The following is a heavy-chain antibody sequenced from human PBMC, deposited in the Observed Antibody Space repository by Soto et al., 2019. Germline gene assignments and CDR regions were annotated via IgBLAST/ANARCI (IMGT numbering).Heavy chain of an antibody. V-gene: IGHV4-59*01. Sequence: QVQLQESGPGLVKPSETLSLTCTVSGGSISNYYWSWIRQPPGMGLELIGYIYYTGSTNYNPSLKSRVTISVDTSKNQFSLKLSSVTAADTAVYYCARVGSSWYLGMDVWGQGTTVTVSS. D-gene: IGHD6-13*01. CDR3: ARVGSSWYLGMDV. CDR1: GGSISNYY. CDR2: IYYTGST. J-gene: IGHJ6*02.